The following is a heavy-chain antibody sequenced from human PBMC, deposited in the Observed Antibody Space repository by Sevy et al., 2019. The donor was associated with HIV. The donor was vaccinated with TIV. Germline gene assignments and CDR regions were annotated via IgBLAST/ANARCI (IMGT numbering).Heavy chain of an antibody. Sequence: ASVKVSCQASGYTFNGYYIHWVRQAPGQGLEWMGRINPNSGGTNYAQKFQGRVTMTRETSISTAYMELSRLRSDDTAVYYCACYAIDVFYIWGQGTTVTVSS. V-gene: IGHV1-2*06. J-gene: IGHJ3*02. D-gene: IGHD3-16*01. CDR3: ACYAIDVFYI. CDR2: INPNSGGT. CDR1: GYTFNGYY.